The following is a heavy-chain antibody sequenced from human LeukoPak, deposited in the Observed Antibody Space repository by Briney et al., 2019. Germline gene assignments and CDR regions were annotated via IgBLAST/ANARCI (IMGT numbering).Heavy chain of an antibody. CDR1: GFTFSSCG. Sequence: PGGSLRLSCAASGFTFSSCGMHWVRQAPGKGLEWVAFIRYDGSNKYYADSVKGRFTISRDNSKNTLYLQMNSLRAEDTAVYYCAKDFVYYYYMDVWGKGTTVTVSS. V-gene: IGHV3-30*02. J-gene: IGHJ6*03. CDR3: AKDFVYYYYMDV. CDR2: IRYDGSNK.